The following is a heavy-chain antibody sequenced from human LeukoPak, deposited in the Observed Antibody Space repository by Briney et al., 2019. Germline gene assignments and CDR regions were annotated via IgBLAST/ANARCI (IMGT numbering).Heavy chain of an antibody. Sequence: ASVKVSCKASGYTFTSYGISWVRQAPRQGLEWMGWISSYNGNTNYAQKLQGRVTMTTDTSTSTAYMELRSLRSDDTAVYYCARGGISYYYDSSGYPSDYWGQGTLVTVSS. CDR3: ARGGISYYYDSSGYPSDY. D-gene: IGHD3-22*01. CDR1: GYTFTSYG. J-gene: IGHJ4*02. V-gene: IGHV1-18*01. CDR2: ISSYNGNT.